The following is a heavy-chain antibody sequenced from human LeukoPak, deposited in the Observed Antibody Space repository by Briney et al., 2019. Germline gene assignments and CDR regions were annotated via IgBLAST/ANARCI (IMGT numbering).Heavy chain of an antibody. J-gene: IGHJ3*01. CDR1: GFTFSSYW. Sequence: EPGGSLRLSCAASGFTFSSYWISWVRQAPGKGLEWVANIKQDGSEKYYVDSVKGRFTISRDNAKNSLYLQMNSLRAEDTAVYYCASAGTVLPLWGQGTMVTASS. V-gene: IGHV3-7*01. CDR2: IKQDGSEK. CDR3: ASAGTVLPL. D-gene: IGHD4-11*01.